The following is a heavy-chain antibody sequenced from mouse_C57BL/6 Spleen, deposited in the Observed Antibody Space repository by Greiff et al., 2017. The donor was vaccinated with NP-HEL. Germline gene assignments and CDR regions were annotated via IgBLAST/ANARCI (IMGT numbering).Heavy chain of an antibody. CDR2: INPSTGGT. CDR1: GYSFTGYY. D-gene: IGHD1-1*01. CDR3: ARTLYYYGSSHDY. V-gene: IGHV1-43*01. J-gene: IGHJ2*01. Sequence: EVQLQQSGPELVKPGASVKISCKASGYSFTGYYMHWVKQSSEKSLEWIGEINPSTGGTSYNQKFKGKATLTVDKSSSTAYMQLKSLTSEDSAVYYCARTLYYYGSSHDYWGQGTTLTVSS.